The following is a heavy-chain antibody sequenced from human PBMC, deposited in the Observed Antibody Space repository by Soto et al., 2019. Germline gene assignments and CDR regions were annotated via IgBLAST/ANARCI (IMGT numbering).Heavy chain of an antibody. J-gene: IGHJ4*02. V-gene: IGHV1-69*04. D-gene: IGHD5-12*01. Sequence: APGQGLEWMGRIIPILGIANYAQKFQGRVTITADKSTSTAYMELSSLRSEDTAVYYCAREDDYPHYYFDYWGQGTLLTVSS. CDR3: AREDDYPHYYFDY. CDR2: IIPILGIA.